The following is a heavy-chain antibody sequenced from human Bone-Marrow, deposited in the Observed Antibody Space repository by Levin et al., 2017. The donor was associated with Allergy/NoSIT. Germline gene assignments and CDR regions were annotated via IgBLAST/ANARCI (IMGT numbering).Heavy chain of an antibody. CDR3: AREQLERRHFDP. D-gene: IGHD1-1*01. Sequence: TSETLSLTCAVYGGSFSGYYWSWIRQPPGKGLEWIGEINHSGSTNYNPSLKSRVTISVDTSKNQFSLKLSSVTAADTAVYYCAREQLERRHFDPWGQGTLVTVSS. J-gene: IGHJ5*02. V-gene: IGHV4-34*01. CDR1: GGSFSGYY. CDR2: INHSGST.